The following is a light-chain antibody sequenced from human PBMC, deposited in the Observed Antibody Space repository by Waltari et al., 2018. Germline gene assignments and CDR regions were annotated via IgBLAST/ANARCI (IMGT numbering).Light chain of an antibody. V-gene: IGKV3-15*01. CDR3: QQYKNWPPEFT. J-gene: IGKJ3*01. CDR1: QSVSNK. Sequence: DIVMTQSPASLSVSPGERASLPCRASQSVSNKLAWYQQKPGQAPRLLIYDASTRATGIPARFSGSGSGTEFTLTISSLQSEDFALYYCQQYKNWPPEFTFGPGTKVDMK. CDR2: DAS.